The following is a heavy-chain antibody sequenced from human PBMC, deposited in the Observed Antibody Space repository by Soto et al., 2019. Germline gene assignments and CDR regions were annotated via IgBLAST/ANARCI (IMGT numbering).Heavy chain of an antibody. CDR1: GFTFSSYS. CDR3: ARGWGSNYDFWSGSPMDV. Sequence: RGPLRLSCAASGFTFSSYSMNWVRQAPGKGLECFSYISTSSSTIYYADSVKGRFTISRDNAKNSLYLQMNSLRAEDTAVYYCARGWGSNYDFWSGSPMDVWGQGTTVTVSS. V-gene: IGHV3-48*01. J-gene: IGHJ6*02. D-gene: IGHD3-3*01. CDR2: ISTSSSTI.